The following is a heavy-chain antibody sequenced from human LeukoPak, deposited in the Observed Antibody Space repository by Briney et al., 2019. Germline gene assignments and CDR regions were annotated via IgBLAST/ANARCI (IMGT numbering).Heavy chain of an antibody. CDR1: GSTFRSFG. CDR3: AKDVRVLVNWNYVQNFDY. V-gene: IGHV3-30*18. J-gene: IGHJ4*02. CDR2: TSYDGTNN. D-gene: IGHD1-7*01. Sequence: GGSLRLSCAASGSTFRSFGMHWVRQAPGKGLEWVAVTSYDGTNNYYADSVKGRFTISGDNSKNTLFLQMNSLRAEDTAVYYCAKDVRVLVNWNYVQNFDYWGQGTLVTVSS.